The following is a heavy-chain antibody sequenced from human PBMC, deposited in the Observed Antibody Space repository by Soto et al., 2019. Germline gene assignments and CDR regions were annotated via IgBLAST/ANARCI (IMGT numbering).Heavy chain of an antibody. CDR3: AKEKAAAGWGDYFEY. CDR2: ISGSGGST. CDR1: GFTFRSYA. D-gene: IGHD6-13*01. J-gene: IGHJ4*02. V-gene: IGHV3-23*01. Sequence: PGGSLRLSCAASGFTFRSYAMSWVRQAPGKGLEWVSAISGSGGSTYYADSVKGRFTISRDDAKNSLHLQMNSLRAEDTALYYCAKEKAAAGWGDYFEYWGQGALVTVSS.